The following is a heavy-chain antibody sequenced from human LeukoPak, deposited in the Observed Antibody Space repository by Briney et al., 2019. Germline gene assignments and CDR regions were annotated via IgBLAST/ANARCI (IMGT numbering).Heavy chain of an antibody. Sequence: ASVKVSCKASGYTFTGYYMHWVRQAPGQGLEWMGWINPNSGGTNYAQKFQGRVTMTRDTSISTAYMELSRLRSDDTAVYYCARGDIVVVPAAIWPTQSWLYAFDIWGQGTMVTVSS. J-gene: IGHJ3*02. CDR2: INPNSGGT. D-gene: IGHD2-2*01. CDR3: ARGDIVVVPAAIWPTQSWLYAFDI. CDR1: GYTFTGYY. V-gene: IGHV1-2*02.